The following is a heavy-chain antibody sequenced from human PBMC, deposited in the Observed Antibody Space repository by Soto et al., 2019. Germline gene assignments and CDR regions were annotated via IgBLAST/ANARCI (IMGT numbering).Heavy chain of an antibody. CDR2: IRSKAYGGTT. V-gene: IGHV3-49*03. CDR3: TREAVTTVTFYPYYYYYYGMDV. Sequence: GGSLRLSCTASGFTFGDYAMSWFRQAPGKGLEWVGFIRSKAYGGTTEYAASVKGRFTISRDDSKSIAYLQMNSLKTEDTAVYYCTREAVTTVTFYPYYYYYYGMDVWGQGTTVTVSS. J-gene: IGHJ6*02. D-gene: IGHD4-17*01. CDR1: GFTFGDYA.